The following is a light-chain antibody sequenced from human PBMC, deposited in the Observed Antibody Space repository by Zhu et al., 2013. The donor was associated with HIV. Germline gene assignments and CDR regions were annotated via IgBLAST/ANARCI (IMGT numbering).Light chain of an antibody. J-gene: IGKJ3*01. CDR2: GAS. CDR1: RTVYSTY. V-gene: IGKV3-20*01. CDR3: QQYETLEFT. Sequence: DIVLTQSPGTLSLSPGDSATLSCRASRTVYSTYLAWYQQTPGQAPRLLIYGASTRATGIPDRFSGSGSGTDFTLTISRLEPEDFAVYYCQQYETLEFTFGPGTKVDIK.